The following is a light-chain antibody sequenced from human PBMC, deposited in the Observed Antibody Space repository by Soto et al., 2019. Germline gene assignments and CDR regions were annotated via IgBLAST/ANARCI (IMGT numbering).Light chain of an antibody. CDR2: GAS. Sequence: EIVLTQSPGTLSLSPGDRATLSCRGSQSVSSSYLAWYQPKPGQAPRLLIYGASSRATGIPDRFSGSGSGTDFTLTISRLEPEDFAVYYCQLFGSTPPTFGQGTKVEIK. CDR1: QSVSSSY. J-gene: IGKJ1*01. V-gene: IGKV3-20*01. CDR3: QLFGSTPPT.